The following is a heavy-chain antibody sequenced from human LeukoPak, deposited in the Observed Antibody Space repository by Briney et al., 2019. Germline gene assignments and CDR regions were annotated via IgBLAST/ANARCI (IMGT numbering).Heavy chain of an antibody. CDR3: ARGGYCSGGSCYFPSYDNWFDP. CDR1: GGSFSGYY. Sequence: SETLSLTCAVYGGSFSGYYWSWIRQPPGKGLEWIGEINHSGSTNYNPSLKSRVTISVDTSKNQFSLKLSSATAADTAVYYCARGGYCSGGSCYFPSYDNWFDPWGQGTLVTVSS. D-gene: IGHD2-15*01. CDR2: INHSGST. V-gene: IGHV4-34*01. J-gene: IGHJ5*02.